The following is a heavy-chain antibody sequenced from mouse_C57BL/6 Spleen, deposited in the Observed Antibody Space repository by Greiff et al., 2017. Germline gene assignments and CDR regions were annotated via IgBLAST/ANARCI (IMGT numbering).Heavy chain of an antibody. D-gene: IGHD2-1*01. J-gene: IGHJ1*03. Sequence: EVKLMESGGGLVKPGGSLKLSCAASGFTFSDYGMHWVRQAPEKGLEWVAYISSGSSTIYYADTVKGRFTISRDNAKNTLFLQMTSLRSEDTAMYYCATDGNYGGWYYGVWGTGTTVTVSS. CDR3: ATDGNYGGWYYGV. CDR1: GFTFSDYG. CDR2: ISSGSSTI. V-gene: IGHV5-17*01.